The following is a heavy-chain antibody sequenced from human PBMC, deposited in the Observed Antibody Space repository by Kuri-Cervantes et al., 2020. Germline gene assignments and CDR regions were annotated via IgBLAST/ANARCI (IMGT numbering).Heavy chain of an antibody. CDR1: GFTFSSYW. CDR2: IKQDGSEK. J-gene: IGHJ4*02. CDR3: AKGLNIPGPPEFDY. D-gene: IGHD1-14*01. Sequence: GGSLRLSCAASGFTFSSYWMSWVRQAPGKGLEWVANIKQDGSEKYYVDSVKGRFTISRDNAKNSLYLQMNSLRAEDTALYYCAKGLNIPGPPEFDYWGQGTLVTVSS. V-gene: IGHV3-7*03.